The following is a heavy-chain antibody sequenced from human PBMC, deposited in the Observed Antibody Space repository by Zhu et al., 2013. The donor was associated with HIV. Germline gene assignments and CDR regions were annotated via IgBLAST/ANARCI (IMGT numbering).Heavy chain of an antibody. CDR1: GYTFTGYY. J-gene: IGHJ6*02. CDR3: ARARYNGWDTPDNYGMDV. Sequence: QVQLVQSGAEVKKPGASVKVSCKASGYTFTGYYMHWVRQAPGQGLEWMGWINPNSGGTNYAQKFQGRVTMTRDTSISTAYMELSRLRSDDTAVYYCARARYNGWDTPDNYGMDVWGQGDHGHRLL. CDR2: INPNSGGT. D-gene: IGHD6-19*01. V-gene: IGHV1-2*02.